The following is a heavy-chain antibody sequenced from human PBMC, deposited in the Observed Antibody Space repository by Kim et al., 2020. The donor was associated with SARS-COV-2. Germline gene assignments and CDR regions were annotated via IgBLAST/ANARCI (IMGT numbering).Heavy chain of an antibody. CDR1: GFTFSDSA. CDR3: TRVPPYSNSWWDAFDI. V-gene: IGHV3-73*01. Sequence: GGSLRLSCAASGFTFSDSAMYWVRQASGKGLEWVGRIRSKTNSYATAYDVSVKGRFIISRDDSKNTAYLQMNSLKTEDTAIYYCTRVPPYSNSWWDAFDIWGQEKMVTVSS. D-gene: IGHD6-13*01. J-gene: IGHJ3*02. CDR2: IRSKTNSYAT.